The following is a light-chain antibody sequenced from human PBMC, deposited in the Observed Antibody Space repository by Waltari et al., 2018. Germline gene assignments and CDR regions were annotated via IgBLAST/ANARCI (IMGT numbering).Light chain of an antibody. CDR3: HQYNSYSYT. J-gene: IGKJ2*01. Sequence: DIQMTQSPSTLSASVGDRVTITCRASRSISGWLAWYQQKPGKAPNLLIYKASSLESGVPSRFNGSGSGTEFTLTISSLQPDDFATYYCHQYNSYSYTFGQGTKPESK. CDR2: KAS. CDR1: RSISGW. V-gene: IGKV1-5*03.